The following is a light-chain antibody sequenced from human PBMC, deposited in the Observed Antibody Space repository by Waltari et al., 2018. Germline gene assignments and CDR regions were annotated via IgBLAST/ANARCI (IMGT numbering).Light chain of an antibody. Sequence: ISCTGTSSDIGYYNYVSWYQQHPGKAPKIMIYDVSNRPSGVSNRFSGSKSGNTASLTISGLQAEDEADYYCSSYTASTTLIFGGGTKLTVL. CDR2: DVS. CDR1: SSDIGYYNY. J-gene: IGLJ2*01. CDR3: SSYTASTTLI. V-gene: IGLV2-14*04.